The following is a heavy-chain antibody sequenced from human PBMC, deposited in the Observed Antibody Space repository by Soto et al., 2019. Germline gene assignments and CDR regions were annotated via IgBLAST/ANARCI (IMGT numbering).Heavy chain of an antibody. D-gene: IGHD2-15*01. V-gene: IGHV1-18*04. CDR2: ISAYNGNT. CDR1: GYTFTSYG. CDR3: AREDCSGGSCYDDY. Sequence: VASVKVSCKASGYTFTSYGISWVRQAPGQGLEWMGWISAYNGNTNYAQKLQGRVTMTTDTSTSTAYMELRSLRSDDTAVYYCAREDCSGGSCYDDYWGQGTLVTVSS. J-gene: IGHJ4*02.